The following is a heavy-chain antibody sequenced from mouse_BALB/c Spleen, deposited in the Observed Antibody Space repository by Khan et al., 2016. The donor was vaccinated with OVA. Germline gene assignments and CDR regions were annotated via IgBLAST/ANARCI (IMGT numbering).Heavy chain of an antibody. Sequence: QVQLKQSGPGLVQPSQSLSITCTVSGFSLTNYSVHWVRQSPGKGLEWLGVIWSAGSTDYNAAFISRRTIRKDNSRSQVFFKMNSLLPNDTAIYYGARRGYDYGRGALFAYWGQGTLVTVSA. CDR2: IWSAGST. CDR3: ARRGYDYGRGALFAY. CDR1: GFSLTNYS. J-gene: IGHJ3*01. D-gene: IGHD2-4*01. V-gene: IGHV2-2*02.